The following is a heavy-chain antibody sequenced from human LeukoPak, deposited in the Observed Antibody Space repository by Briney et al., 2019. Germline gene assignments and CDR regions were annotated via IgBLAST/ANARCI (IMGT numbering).Heavy chain of an antibody. D-gene: IGHD6-19*01. V-gene: IGHV4-39*01. CDR2: IYYSGST. J-gene: IGHJ4*02. CDR1: GGSISSSSYY. Sequence: SETLSLTCTVSGGSISSSSYYWGWIRQPPGKGLEWIGSIYYSGSTDYNPSLKSRATISVDTSKNQFSLKLSSVTAADAAVYYCARVSVAGTEDYFDYWGQGTLVTVSS. CDR3: ARVSVAGTEDYFDY.